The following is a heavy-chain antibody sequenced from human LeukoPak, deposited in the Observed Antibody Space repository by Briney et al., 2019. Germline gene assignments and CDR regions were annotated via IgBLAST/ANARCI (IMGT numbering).Heavy chain of an antibody. CDR3: VRALSPPVSTVDN. CDR2: INSDGSSR. Sequence: PGGSLRLSCAATGFSFSSYWVHWVRQAPGKGLVWVSRINSDGSSRNYAESVKGRFAISRDNAKNTLYLQMSSLRAEDTAVYYCVRALSPPVSTVDNWGQGTLVTVSS. CDR1: GFSFSSYW. J-gene: IGHJ4*02. D-gene: IGHD5/OR15-5a*01. V-gene: IGHV3-74*01.